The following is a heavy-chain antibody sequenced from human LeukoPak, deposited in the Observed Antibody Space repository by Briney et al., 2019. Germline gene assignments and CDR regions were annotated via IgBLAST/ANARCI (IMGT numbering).Heavy chain of an antibody. J-gene: IGHJ3*02. D-gene: IGHD4-17*01. Sequence: SVKVSCKASGGTFSSYAISWVRQAPGQGLEWMGRIIPILGIANYAQKFQGRVTITADKSTSTAYMELSSLRSEDTAVYYCARAGNYGDYEAAFDIWGQGTMVIVSS. CDR2: IIPILGIA. CDR3: ARAGNYGDYEAAFDI. CDR1: GGTFSSYA. V-gene: IGHV1-69*04.